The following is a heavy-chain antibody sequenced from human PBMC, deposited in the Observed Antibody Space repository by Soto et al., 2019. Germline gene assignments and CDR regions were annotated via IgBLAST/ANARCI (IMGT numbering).Heavy chain of an antibody. CDR3: GRTHFDSWCFDFYGMDV. Sequence: DVQLAESGGGLVQPGGSLRLSCVASGQTFNRYWMSWVRQAPGKGLEWVANIKQDGSEEYYVDSVKGRFTISRDNAKKSLYLQMNSLRAEDAAMYYCGRTHFDSWCFDFYGMDVWGQGTTVIVSS. V-gene: IGHV3-7*03. D-gene: IGHD3-3*01. CDR1: GQTFNRYW. J-gene: IGHJ6*02. CDR2: IKQDGSEE.